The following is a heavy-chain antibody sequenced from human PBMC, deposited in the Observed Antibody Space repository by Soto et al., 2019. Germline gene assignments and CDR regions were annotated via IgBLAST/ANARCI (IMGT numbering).Heavy chain of an antibody. CDR3: VRRGGVDVVTPTRIVFDY. D-gene: IGHD2-21*02. J-gene: IGHJ4*02. V-gene: IGHV1-2*02. Sequence: QVQLVQSGAEVKKPGASVKVSCKVSGYTFTGNYMHWMRQAPGQVREWMGWLNHRKCNTDYAQKFQGRVTITRDTSLSTAYIALSSRTYADTAIYFRVRRGGVDVVTPTRIVFDYWGQGTLLTVSS. CDR1: GYTFTGNY. CDR2: LNHRKCNT.